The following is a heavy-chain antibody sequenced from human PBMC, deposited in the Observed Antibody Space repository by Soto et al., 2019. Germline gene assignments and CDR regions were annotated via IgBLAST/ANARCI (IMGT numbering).Heavy chain of an antibody. Sequence: ASVKVSCKASGGTFSSYAISWVRQAPGQGLEWMGGIIPIFGTANYAQKFQGRVTITADESTSTAYMELSSLRSEDTAVYYCARDLADYYDSSGYYPGAFDIWGQGTMVTVSS. CDR2: IIPIFGTA. CDR3: ARDLADYYDSSGYYPGAFDI. D-gene: IGHD3-22*01. CDR1: GGTFSSYA. J-gene: IGHJ3*02. V-gene: IGHV1-69*13.